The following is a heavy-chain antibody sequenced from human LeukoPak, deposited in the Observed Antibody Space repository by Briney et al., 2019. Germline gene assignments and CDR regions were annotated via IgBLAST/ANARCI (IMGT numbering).Heavy chain of an antibody. CDR1: GGSISSGGYS. V-gene: IGHV4-30-2*01. J-gene: IGHJ5*02. CDR3: ARELGYCSSTSCYSWFDP. Sequence: SQTLSLTCAVSGGSISSGGYSWSWIRQPPGKGLEWIGYIYHSGSTYYNPSLKSRVTISVDRSKNQFSLKLSSVTAADTAVYYCARELGYCSSTSCYSWFDPWGQGTLVTVSS. D-gene: IGHD2-2*02. CDR2: IYHSGST.